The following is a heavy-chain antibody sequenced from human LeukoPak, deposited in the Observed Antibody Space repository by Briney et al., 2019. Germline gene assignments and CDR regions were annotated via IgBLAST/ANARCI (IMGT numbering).Heavy chain of an antibody. CDR2: IYSGGST. CDR1: GLTVSTNY. Sequence: GGSLRLSCAASGLTVSTNYMSWVRQAPGTGLEWVSVIYSGGSTDYTDSVKGRFIISRDNSKNMLYLQMNSLRAEDTAVYYCARGGRVREFDYWGQGTLVTVSS. CDR3: ARGGRVREFDY. D-gene: IGHD1-1*01. J-gene: IGHJ4*02. V-gene: IGHV3-53*01.